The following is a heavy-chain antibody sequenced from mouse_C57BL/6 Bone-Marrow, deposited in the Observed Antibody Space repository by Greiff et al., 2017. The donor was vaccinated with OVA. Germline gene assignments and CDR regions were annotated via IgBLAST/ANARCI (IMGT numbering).Heavy chain of an antibody. CDR3: ATYDYVWFAY. J-gene: IGHJ3*01. V-gene: IGHV3-6*01. CDR2: ISYDGSN. CDR1: GYSITSGYY. D-gene: IGHD2-4*01. Sequence: EVKLMESGPGLVKPSQSLSLTCSVTGYSITSGYYWNWIRQFPGNKLEWMGYISYDGSNNYNPSLKNRISITRDTSKNQFFLKLNSVTTEDTATYYCATYDYVWFAYWGQGTLVTVSA.